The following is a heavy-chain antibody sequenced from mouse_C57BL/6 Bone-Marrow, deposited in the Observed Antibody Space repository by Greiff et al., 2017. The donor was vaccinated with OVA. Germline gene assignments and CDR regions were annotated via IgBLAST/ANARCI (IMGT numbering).Heavy chain of an antibody. Sequence: QVQLKESGAELMKPGASVKLSCKATGYTFTGYWIEWVKQRPGHGLEWIGEILPGSGSTNYNEKFKGKATFTADTSSNTAYMQLSSLTTEDSAIYYGARRGITTVVATDFDYWGQGTTLTVSS. CDR2: ILPGSGST. CDR1: GYTFTGYW. D-gene: IGHD1-1*01. CDR3: ARRGITTVVATDFDY. J-gene: IGHJ2*01. V-gene: IGHV1-9*01.